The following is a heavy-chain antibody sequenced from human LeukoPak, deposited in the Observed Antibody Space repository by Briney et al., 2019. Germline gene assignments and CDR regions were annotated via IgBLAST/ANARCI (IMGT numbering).Heavy chain of an antibody. Sequence: SETLSLTCTVSGGSISSYYWSWIRQPAGKGLEWIGRIYTSGSTNYNPSLKSRVTISVDKSKNQFSLKLSSVTAADTAVYYCARVPNARDAYYMDVWGKGTTVTVSS. V-gene: IGHV4-4*07. J-gene: IGHJ6*03. CDR2: IYTSGST. CDR3: ARVPNARDAYYMDV. CDR1: GGSISSYY.